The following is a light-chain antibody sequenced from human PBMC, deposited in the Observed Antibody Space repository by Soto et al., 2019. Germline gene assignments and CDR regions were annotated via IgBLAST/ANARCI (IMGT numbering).Light chain of an antibody. Sequence: EIVLTQSPGILSLSPGERATLSCRATQSVSSNYLAWYQQKPGQAPRLLIYGASSRATGIPDRFSGSGSGTDFTLTISSLEPEDFAVYYCQQYGGSRTFGQGPKVQIK. J-gene: IGKJ1*01. CDR2: GAS. V-gene: IGKV3-20*01. CDR1: QSVSSNY. CDR3: QQYGGSRT.